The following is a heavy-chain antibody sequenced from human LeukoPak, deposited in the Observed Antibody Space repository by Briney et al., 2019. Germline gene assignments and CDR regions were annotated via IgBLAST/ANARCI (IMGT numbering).Heavy chain of an antibody. CDR1: GFTFNTYT. CDR2: ITSGSVNK. CDR3: AKVQDGSSWYEYFHH. J-gene: IGHJ1*01. Sequence: GGSLTLSCAASGFTFNTYTMNWVRQAPGQGLEWVSSITSGSVNKYYADSVKGRFTISRDNAKNSLFLQMNSLRAEDTAVYYCAKVQDGSSWYEYFHHWGQGTLVTVS. D-gene: IGHD6-13*01. V-gene: IGHV3-21*01.